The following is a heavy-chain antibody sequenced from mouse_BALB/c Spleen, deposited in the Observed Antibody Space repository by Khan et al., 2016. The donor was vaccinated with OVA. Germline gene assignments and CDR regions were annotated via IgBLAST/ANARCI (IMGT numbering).Heavy chain of an antibody. CDR3: ARGSTASYWYFDV. V-gene: IGHV1-61*01. D-gene: IGHD1-2*01. CDR1: GYSFTSYW. CDR2: IHPSDSET. J-gene: IGHJ1*01. Sequence: QVRLQQSGADLVRPGASVRLSCKASGYSFTSYWMNWVKQRPGQGLEWIGIIHPSDSETRLNQKFKDKATLTVDKSSSTASMQLSRPTSEDSAVYYCARGSTASYWYFDVWGAGTTVTVSS.